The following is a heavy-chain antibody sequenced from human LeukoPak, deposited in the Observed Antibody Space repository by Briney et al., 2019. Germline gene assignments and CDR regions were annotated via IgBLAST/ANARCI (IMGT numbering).Heavy chain of an antibody. Sequence: PGGSLRLSCAASGFTVSSNYMSWVRQAPGKGLEWVSVIYSGGSTYYADSVKGRFTISRDNSKNTLYLQMNSLRAEDTAVYYCARDRDGYNPDYWDQGTLVTVSS. V-gene: IGHV3-53*01. J-gene: IGHJ4*02. CDR1: GFTVSSNY. CDR3: ARDRDGYNPDY. D-gene: IGHD5-24*01. CDR2: IYSGGST.